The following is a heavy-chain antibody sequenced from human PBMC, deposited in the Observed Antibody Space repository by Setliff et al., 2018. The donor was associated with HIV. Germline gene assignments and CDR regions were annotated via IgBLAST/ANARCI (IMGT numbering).Heavy chain of an antibody. CDR3: AAREGANPFQH. J-gene: IGHJ1*01. V-gene: IGHV3-NL1*01. CDR1: GFTFSGYG. CDR2: IYNTGGT. Sequence: PGGSLRLSCAASGFTFSGYGMHWVRPAPGKGLEWVSIIYNTGGTYYADSVKGRFTISRDNSKNTLYLQMNSLRAEDTAVYYCAAREGANPFQHWGQGTLVTVSS. D-gene: IGHD1-26*01.